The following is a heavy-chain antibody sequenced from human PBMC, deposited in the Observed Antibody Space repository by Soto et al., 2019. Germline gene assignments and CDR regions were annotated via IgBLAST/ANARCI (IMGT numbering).Heavy chain of an antibody. CDR2: ISYDGSNK. V-gene: IGHV3-30-3*01. J-gene: IGHJ5*02. CDR1: GFTFSSYA. D-gene: IGHD4-17*01. CDR3: ARAGSDYGHNWFDP. Sequence: QVQLVESGGGVVQPGRSLRLSCAASGFTFSSYAMHWVRQAPGKGLEWVAVISYDGSNKYYADSVKGRFTISRDNSKNPLYLQMNSLRAEDTAVYYWARAGSDYGHNWFDPWGQGTLVTVSS.